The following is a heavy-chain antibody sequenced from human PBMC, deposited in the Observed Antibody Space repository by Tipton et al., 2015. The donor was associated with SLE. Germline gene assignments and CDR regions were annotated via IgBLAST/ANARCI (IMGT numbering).Heavy chain of an antibody. V-gene: IGHV3-30*14. CDR3: ARGENWFDP. D-gene: IGHD3-16*01. J-gene: IGHJ5*02. CDR2: ISYDGSNK. CDR1: GFTFSSYA. Sequence: SLRLSCAASGFTFSSYAMHWVRQAPGKGLEWVAVISYDGSNKYYADSVKGRFTISRDNSKNTLYLQMNSLRAEDTAVYYCARGENWFDPWGQGTLVTVSS.